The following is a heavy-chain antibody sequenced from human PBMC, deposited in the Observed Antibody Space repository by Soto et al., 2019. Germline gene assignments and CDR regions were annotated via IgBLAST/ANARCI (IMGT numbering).Heavy chain of an antibody. CDR3: ARSIVVVTALDY. J-gene: IGHJ4*02. D-gene: IGHD2-21*02. CDR1: GYTFTSYA. V-gene: IGHV1-3*05. CDR2: INAGNGNT. Sequence: QVQLVQSGAEEKKPGASVKVSCKASGYTFTSYAMHWVRQAPGQRLEWMGWINAGNGNTKNSQKCRGRVTITRDTSASTAYMELSSLRSEDTAVYYCARSIVVVTALDYWGQGTLVTVSS.